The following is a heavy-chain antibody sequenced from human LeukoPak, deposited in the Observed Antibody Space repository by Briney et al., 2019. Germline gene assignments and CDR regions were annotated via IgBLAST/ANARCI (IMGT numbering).Heavy chain of an antibody. V-gene: IGHV4-61*02. D-gene: IGHD6-13*01. J-gene: IGHJ4*02. CDR3: ARGAAAGDY. CDR1: GGSISSGSYY. CDR2: IYTSGST. Sequence: PSETLSLTCTVSGGSISSGSYYWSWIRQPAGKGLEWIGRIYTSGSTNYNPSLKSRVTISVDTSKIQFSLKLSSVTAADTAVYYCARGAAAGDYWGQGTLVTVSS.